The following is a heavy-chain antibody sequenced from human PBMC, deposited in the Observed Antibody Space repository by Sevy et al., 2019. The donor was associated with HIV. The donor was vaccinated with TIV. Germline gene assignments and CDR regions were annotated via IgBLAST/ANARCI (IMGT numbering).Heavy chain of an antibody. J-gene: IGHJ4*02. V-gene: IGHV3-48*03. D-gene: IGHD4-17*01. Sequence: GGSLRLSCAASGFTFSSYEMNCVRQAPGKGLEWVSYISNSGSTIYYSDSVKGRFTMSRDNAKNSLYLQMNSLRVEDTAVYYCARDLPPSATTVAHFDYWGRGTLVTVSS. CDR2: ISNSGSTI. CDR3: ARDLPPSATTVAHFDY. CDR1: GFTFSSYE.